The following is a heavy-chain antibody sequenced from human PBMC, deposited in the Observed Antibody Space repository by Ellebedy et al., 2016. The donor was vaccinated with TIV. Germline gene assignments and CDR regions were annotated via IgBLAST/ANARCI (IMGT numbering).Heavy chain of an antibody. D-gene: IGHD2-2*03. Sequence: MPSETLSLTCTVSGGSISSFYWRWIRQPPGQGLEWVGYIYSSGSTKYQPSLKSQVTISVDTSKNQLSLNLNSVTAADTAVYYCARRLEIVVVTAALSYHYDMDVWGQGTTVTVSS. V-gene: IGHV4-59*08. CDR2: IYSSGST. CDR1: GGSISSFY. CDR3: ARRLEIVVVTAALSYHYDMDV. J-gene: IGHJ6*02.